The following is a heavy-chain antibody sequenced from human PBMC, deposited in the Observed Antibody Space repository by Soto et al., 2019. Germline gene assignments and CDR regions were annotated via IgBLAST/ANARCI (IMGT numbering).Heavy chain of an antibody. CDR3: AKGRHSESNKDFVY. CDR1: GFTLSNYV. D-gene: IGHD5-18*01. V-gene: IGHV3-23*01. CDR2: ISHSGGST. Sequence: GGSLRLSCAASGFTLSNYVMTWVRQAPGKGLEWVSSISHSGGSTYYADSVKARFTISRDISKNTLYLHMNGLRADDTAVYFCAKGRHSESNKDFVYWCQGTLVTVSS. J-gene: IGHJ4*01.